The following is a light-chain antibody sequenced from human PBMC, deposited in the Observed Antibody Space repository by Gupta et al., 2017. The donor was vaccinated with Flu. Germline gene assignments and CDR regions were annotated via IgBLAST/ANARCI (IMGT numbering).Light chain of an antibody. V-gene: IGLV2-14*01. Sequence: QSALTQPASVSGSPGQSIPIPCTGTSSDVGAYNYVAWYQQHPGEAPKLMIFEVNNRPSGFSNRCCGSKSGNSAAMTISGLQAEDEDHYDCSSYSGSSTLFGGGTKLTVL. CDR2: EVN. J-gene: IGLJ2*01. CDR3: SSYSGSSTL. CDR1: SSDVGAYNY.